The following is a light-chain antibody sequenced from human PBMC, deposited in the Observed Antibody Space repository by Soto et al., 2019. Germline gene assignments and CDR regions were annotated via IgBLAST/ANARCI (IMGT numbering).Light chain of an antibody. J-gene: IGKJ5*01. CDR1: QGISSY. V-gene: IGKV1-9*01. CDR3: QQLNTYPIT. CDR2: GAS. Sequence: IQLTQSPSSLSASVGDRVTITCRASQGISSYLAWYQLKPGKAPKLLIYGASTLEGGVPFRFSGSGSGTDFTLIISSVQPEDFATYYCQQLNTYPITFGQGTRLEIK.